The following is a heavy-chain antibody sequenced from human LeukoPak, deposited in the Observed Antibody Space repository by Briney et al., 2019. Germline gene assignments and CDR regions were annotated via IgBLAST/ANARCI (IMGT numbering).Heavy chain of an antibody. V-gene: IGHV4-34*01. J-gene: IGHJ5*02. CDR2: ISHSATS. CDR3: ARGIFYGGRNQYLWFDL. CDR1: GGPFRGFF. Sequence: SETLSLTCAVYGGPFRGFFWSWIRQAPGKGLEWLGEISHSATSNYSPSLKRRITISLDTSRSQFSLRLTSVTAADTAVYYCARGIFYGGRNQYLWFDLWGQGTLVTVSS. D-gene: IGHD4-23*01.